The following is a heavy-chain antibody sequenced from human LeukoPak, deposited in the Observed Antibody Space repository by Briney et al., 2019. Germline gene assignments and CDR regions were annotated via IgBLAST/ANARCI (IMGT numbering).Heavy chain of an antibody. J-gene: IGHJ4*02. Sequence: PSETLSLTCSVTGGSISTYYCSWIRQPAGKGLEWIGRISTSGDTNYNPSLKSRVTMSVDTSKNQFSLKLSSVTAADTAVYYCASDRGYAAYWGQGTLVTVSS. CDR1: GGSISTYY. V-gene: IGHV4-4*07. CDR2: ISTSGDT. D-gene: IGHD5-12*01. CDR3: ASDRGYAAY.